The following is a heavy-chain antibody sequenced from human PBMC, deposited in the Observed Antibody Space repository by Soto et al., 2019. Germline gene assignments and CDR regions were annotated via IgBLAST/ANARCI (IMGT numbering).Heavy chain of an antibody. J-gene: IGHJ5*02. Sequence: SETLSLTCTVSGGSISSYYWSWIRQPPGKGQEWIGYIYYSGSTNYNPSLKSRVTISVDTSKNQFSLKLSSVTAADTAVYYCARTTKYQFDPWGQGTLVTVSS. V-gene: IGHV4-59*01. CDR2: IYYSGST. CDR1: GGSISSYY. D-gene: IGHD4-17*01. CDR3: ARTTKYQFDP.